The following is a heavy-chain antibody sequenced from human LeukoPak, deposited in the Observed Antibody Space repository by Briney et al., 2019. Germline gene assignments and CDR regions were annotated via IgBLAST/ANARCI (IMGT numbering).Heavy chain of an antibody. CDR2: ISFDGSDK. Sequence: PGGSLRLSCAASGFTFSSYAMHWVRQAPGKGLEWVAVISFDGSDKYYGDSVKGRFTISRDNSKNTLFLQMNSLRAEDTAVYYCARDRAFKRITIFGVVPTGPLDYWGQGTLVTVSS. J-gene: IGHJ4*02. CDR1: GFTFSSYA. D-gene: IGHD3-3*01. CDR3: ARDRAFKRITIFGVVPTGPLDY. V-gene: IGHV3-30*04.